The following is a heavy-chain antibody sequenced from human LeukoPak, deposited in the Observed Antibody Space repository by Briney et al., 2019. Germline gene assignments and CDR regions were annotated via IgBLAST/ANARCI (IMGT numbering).Heavy chain of an antibody. J-gene: IGHJ6*01. Sequence: GRSLRLSCAASGFTFSSYGMNWVRQAPGKGLEWVSYISSSSSYIYYADSVKGRFTISRDNAENSLYLQMNSLRAEDTAVYYCARGSEGYCSGGGCYYGMDVWGQGTTVTVSS. CDR2: ISSSSSYI. CDR3: ARGSEGYCSGGGCYYGMDV. V-gene: IGHV3-21*01. D-gene: IGHD2-15*01. CDR1: GFTFSSYG.